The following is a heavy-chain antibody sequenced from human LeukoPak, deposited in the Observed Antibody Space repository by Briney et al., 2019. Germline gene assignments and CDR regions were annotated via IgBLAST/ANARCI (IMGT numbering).Heavy chain of an antibody. CDR1: GFTFSSYG. D-gene: IGHD3-10*01. CDR2: IWYDGSNK. CDR3: AKGGRYGSGSYYPYY. Sequence: GGSLRLSCAASGFTFSSYGMHWVRQAPGKGLEWVAVIWYDGSNKYYADSVKGRFTISRDNSKNTLYLQMNSLRAEDTAVYYCAKGGRYGSGSYYPYYWGQGTLVTVSS. J-gene: IGHJ4*02. V-gene: IGHV3-33*06.